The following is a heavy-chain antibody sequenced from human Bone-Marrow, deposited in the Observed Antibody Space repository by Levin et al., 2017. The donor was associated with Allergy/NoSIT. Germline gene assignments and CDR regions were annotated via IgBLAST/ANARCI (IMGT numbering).Heavy chain of an antibody. V-gene: IGHV1-69*13. CDR2: IIPIFGTA. Sequence: SVKVSCKASGGTFSSYAISWVRQAPGQGLEWMGGIIPIFGTANYAQKFQGRVTITADESTSTAYMELSSLRSEDTAVYYCARSLIYDFWSGYYPHRNPPKNKEYFQHWGQGTLVTVSS. J-gene: IGHJ1*01. CDR1: GGTFSSYA. CDR3: ARSLIYDFWSGYYPHRNPPKNKEYFQH. D-gene: IGHD3-3*01.